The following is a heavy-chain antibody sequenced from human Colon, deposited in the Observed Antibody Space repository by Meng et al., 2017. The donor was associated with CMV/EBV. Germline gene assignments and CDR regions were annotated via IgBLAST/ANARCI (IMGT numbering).Heavy chain of an antibody. V-gene: IGHV3-30*03. D-gene: IGHD3-3*01. CDR2: MSTDGSKR. CDR1: AFTVLSAD. J-gene: IGHJ4*02. Sequence: GGSLRLSCEASAFTVLSADIYCVRQAPGNLLEWVALMSTDGSKRPYAESVKGRFTLNRHNPKNPLFLQMNSLRPEDTAVYFCARGGPSVFGVLTTAFDIWGQGTPVTVSS. CDR3: ARGGPSVFGVLTTAFDI.